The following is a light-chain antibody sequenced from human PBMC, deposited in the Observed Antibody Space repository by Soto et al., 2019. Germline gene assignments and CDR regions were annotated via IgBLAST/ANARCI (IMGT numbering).Light chain of an antibody. Sequence: EIVMTQSPATLSVSPGERATLSCRASQSVGSNLAWYQLKPGQAPRLLIYGASTMATGIPARFSGSGSGTDFTLTSSRLQSEDFEIYFCQQYNNWPPDRTFGQGTKVEIK. J-gene: IGKJ1*01. CDR1: QSVGSN. CDR2: GAS. V-gene: IGKV3-15*01. CDR3: QQYNNWPPDRT.